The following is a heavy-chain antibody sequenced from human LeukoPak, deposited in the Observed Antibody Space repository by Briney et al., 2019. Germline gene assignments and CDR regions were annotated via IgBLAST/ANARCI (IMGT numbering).Heavy chain of an antibody. CDR2: IKQDGSEK. D-gene: IGHD3-9*01. Sequence: GGSLRLSCAASGFTFSSYWMSWVRQAPGKGLEWVANIKQDGSEKYYVDSVKGRFTISRDNAKNSLYLRMNSLRAEDTAVYYCARGFGWLRYSYFDYWGQGTLVTVSS. V-gene: IGHV3-7*03. CDR1: GFTFSSYW. J-gene: IGHJ4*02. CDR3: ARGFGWLRYSYFDY.